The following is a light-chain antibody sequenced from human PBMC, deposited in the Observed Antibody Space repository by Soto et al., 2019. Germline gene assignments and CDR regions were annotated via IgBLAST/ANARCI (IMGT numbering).Light chain of an antibody. V-gene: IGLV1-44*01. Sequence: QSVLTQPPSASGTPGQRVTISCSGSSSNIGSNTVNWYQQLPGSAPKLLMYSTNQLPSGVPDRFSGSKSGTSASLAISGLQSEDEADYYCAAWDVSLNVVLFGGGTKLTVL. CDR1: SSNIGSNT. J-gene: IGLJ2*01. CDR2: STN. CDR3: AAWDVSLNVVL.